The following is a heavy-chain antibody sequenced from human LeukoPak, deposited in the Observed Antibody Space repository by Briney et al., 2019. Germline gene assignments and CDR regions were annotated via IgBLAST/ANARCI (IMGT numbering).Heavy chain of an antibody. CDR3: ARGYYDFWSGYSYYYGMDV. V-gene: IGHV4-59*01. J-gene: IGHJ6*02. Sequence: SETLSLTCTVPGGSISSYYWSWIRQPPGKGLEWIGYIYYSGSTNYNPSLKSRVTISVHTSKNQFSLKVSSVTAADTAVYYCARGYYDFWSGYSYYYGMDVWGQGTTVTVSS. D-gene: IGHD3-3*01. CDR1: GGSISSYY. CDR2: IYYSGST.